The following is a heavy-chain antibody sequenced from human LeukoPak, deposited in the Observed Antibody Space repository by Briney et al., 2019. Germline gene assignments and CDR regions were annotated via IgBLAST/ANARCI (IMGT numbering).Heavy chain of an antibody. D-gene: IGHD6-19*01. V-gene: IGHV4-59*01. CDR2: ISYTGST. CDR3: ARDQDMAVAGFKY. CDR1: GGSIGSNY. J-gene: IGHJ4*02. Sequence: SETLSLTCTVSGGSIGSNYWSWIRQSPGKGLEWIGYISYTGSTNYNPSLKSRVSMSIDTSKNQFSLKLSSVTAADTAVYFCARDQDMAVAGFKYWGQGTLVIVSS.